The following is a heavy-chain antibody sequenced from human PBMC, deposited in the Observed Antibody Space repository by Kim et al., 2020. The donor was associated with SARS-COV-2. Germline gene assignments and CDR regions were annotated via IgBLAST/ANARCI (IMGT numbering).Heavy chain of an antibody. J-gene: IGHJ6*02. Sequence: SQKFQGRVTITRDTSASTAYMELSSLRSEDTAVYYCARSRLVTSLYGMDVWGQGTTVTVSS. CDR3: ARSRLVTSLYGMDV. V-gene: IGHV1-3*01. D-gene: IGHD3-9*01.